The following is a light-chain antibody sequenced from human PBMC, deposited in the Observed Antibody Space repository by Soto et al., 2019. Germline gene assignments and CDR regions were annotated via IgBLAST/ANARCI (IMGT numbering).Light chain of an antibody. CDR1: QSVGGH. J-gene: IGKJ5*01. Sequence: EMVLTQSPATLSLSPGERATLSCRASQSVGGHLAWYHQKPGQAPRQLIDDASNRATGIPARFSGSGSETAIPLTLSRLEPDAVAVYYCPQRKNCPPSFTFGHGTQLEIK. CDR3: PQRKNCPPSFT. V-gene: IGKV3-11*01. CDR2: DAS.